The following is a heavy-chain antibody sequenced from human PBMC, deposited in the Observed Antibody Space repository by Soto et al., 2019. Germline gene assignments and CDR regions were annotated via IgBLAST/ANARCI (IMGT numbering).Heavy chain of an antibody. D-gene: IGHD5-12*01. Sequence: QLQLQESGPGLVKPSETLSLTCTVSGGSISSSSYYWGWIRQPPGKGLEWIGSIYYSGSTYYNPSLKSRVTISTDTSKNQFSLKLSSVTAADTAVYYCARPVERWLQSYYYYGIDFWGQGTTVTVSS. CDR1: GGSISSSSYY. CDR2: IYYSGST. J-gene: IGHJ6*02. CDR3: ARPVERWLQSYYYYGIDF. V-gene: IGHV4-39*01.